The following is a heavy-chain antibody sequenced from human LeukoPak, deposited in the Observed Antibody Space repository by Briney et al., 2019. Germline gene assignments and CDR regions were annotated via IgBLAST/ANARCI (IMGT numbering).Heavy chain of an antibody. CDR1: GFTFSSYG. CDR3: AKGLRYFDWLAPFDY. V-gene: IGHV3-30*18. Sequence: PGRSLRLSCAASGFTFSSYGMHWVRQAPGKGLEWVAVISYDGSNKYYADSVKGRFTISRDNSKNTLYLQMNSLRAEDTAVYYCAKGLRYFDWLAPFDYWGQGTLVTVSS. J-gene: IGHJ4*02. D-gene: IGHD3-9*01. CDR2: ISYDGSNK.